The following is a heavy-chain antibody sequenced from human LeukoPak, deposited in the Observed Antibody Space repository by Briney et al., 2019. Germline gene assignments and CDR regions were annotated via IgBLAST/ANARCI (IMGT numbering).Heavy chain of an antibody. CDR2: IGKDGSAK. CDR1: GFTFSDYW. D-gene: IGHD1-14*01. CDR3: ARDPESQRGRDGLDY. Sequence: PGGSLRLSCAASGFTFSDYWMSWVRQAPGKGLEWVASIGKDGSAKYYVDSVKGRFTSSRDNAKNSLYLQMNNLRAEDTAVYSCARDPESQRGRDGLDYWGQGTLVTVSS. J-gene: IGHJ4*02. V-gene: IGHV3-7*01.